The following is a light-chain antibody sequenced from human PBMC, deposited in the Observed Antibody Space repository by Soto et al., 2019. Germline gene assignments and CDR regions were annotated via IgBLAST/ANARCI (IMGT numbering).Light chain of an antibody. CDR3: RHLT. J-gene: IGKJ1*01. CDR1: QSINNW. CDR2: DAS. V-gene: IGKV1-5*01. Sequence: DIQMTQSPSTLSASVGDRVTITCRASQSINNWLAWYQQKPGNAPKLLIYDASSLESGVPSRFSGSGSGTEFSLTISSLQPDDFATYYCRHLTFGQGTKVEVK.